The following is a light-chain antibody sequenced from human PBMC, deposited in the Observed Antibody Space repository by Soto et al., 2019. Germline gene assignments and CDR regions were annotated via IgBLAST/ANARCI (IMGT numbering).Light chain of an antibody. CDR1: QSISSY. V-gene: IGKV1-39*01. CDR3: QQSYSTPRT. CDR2: AAS. Sequence: DIQMTQSPSTLSASVGDRVTITCRASQSISSYLNWYQQKPGKAPKLLISAASSLQTGVPSKFSGSGSGTDFTLTISSLQPEDFATYYCQQSYSTPRTFGGGTKVDIK. J-gene: IGKJ4*01.